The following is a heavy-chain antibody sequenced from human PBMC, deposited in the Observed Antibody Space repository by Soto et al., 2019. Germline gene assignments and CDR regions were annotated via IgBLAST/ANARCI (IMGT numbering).Heavy chain of an antibody. CDR2: IGAAYDT. J-gene: IGHJ6*03. V-gene: IGHV3-13*01. CDR1: GFTLRSYD. CDR3: VRAAPFTMVRGLIVISPMDV. D-gene: IGHD3-10*01. Sequence: GGSLRLSCAVSGFTLRSYDVHWVRQAAGKRLEWVSAIGAAYDTYYSDSVKGRFTIPRENAKNSLYLQMDSLRAGDTAVYYCVRAAPFTMVRGLIVISPMDVWGKGTTVTVSS.